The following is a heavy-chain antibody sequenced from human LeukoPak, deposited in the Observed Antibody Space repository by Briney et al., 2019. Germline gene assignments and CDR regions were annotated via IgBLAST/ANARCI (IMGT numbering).Heavy chain of an antibody. D-gene: IGHD3-10*01. Sequence: SETLSLTCTVSGGSISSGDYYWSLIRQPPGKGLEWIGYIYYSGSTYYNPSLKSRVTISVDTSKNQFSLKLSPVTAADTAVYYCASHFYGSGSWAFDYWGQGTLVTVSS. CDR3: ASHFYGSGSWAFDY. CDR1: GGSISSGDYY. J-gene: IGHJ4*02. CDR2: IYYSGST. V-gene: IGHV4-30-4*01.